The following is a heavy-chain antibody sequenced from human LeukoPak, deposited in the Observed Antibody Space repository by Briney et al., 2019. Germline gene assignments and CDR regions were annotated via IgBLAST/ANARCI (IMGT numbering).Heavy chain of an antibody. D-gene: IGHD2-2*01. Sequence: ASVKVSCKASGYTFTSYDINWVRQATGQGLEWMGWMDPNSGNTGYAQKFQGRVTMTRNTSISTAYMELSSLRSEDTAVYYCARKDIVVGGPDYWGQGTLVTVSS. J-gene: IGHJ4*02. CDR2: MDPNSGNT. CDR1: GYTFTSYD. CDR3: ARKDIVVGGPDY. V-gene: IGHV1-8*01.